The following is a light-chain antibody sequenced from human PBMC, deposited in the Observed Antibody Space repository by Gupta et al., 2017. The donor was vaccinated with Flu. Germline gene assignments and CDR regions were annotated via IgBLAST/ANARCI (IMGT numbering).Light chain of an antibody. CDR3: QVWDNSTDHCL. CDR2: DDD. V-gene: IGLV3-21*02. CDR1: NIGRET. Sequence: GQTATIACGGDNIGRETGHWSKQKQGQATVRILEDDDFRPSGIPERFSGSNSGNTAALTISRVEAGDEADYYWQVWDNSTDHCLFGGGTMLTVV. J-gene: IGLJ3*02.